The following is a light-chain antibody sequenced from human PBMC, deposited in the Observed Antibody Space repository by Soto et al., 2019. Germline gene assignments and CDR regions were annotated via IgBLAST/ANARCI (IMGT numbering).Light chain of an antibody. CDR2: WAS. J-gene: IGKJ2*01. CDR1: QSVLYSSNSKNY. V-gene: IGKV4-1*01. Sequence: DIVMTQSPDSLAVSLGERATINCKSSQSVLYSSNSKNYLAWYQQKPGQPPRLLIYWASTRESGVPDRSSGSGSGTDFTLTISSLQAEDVAVYYCQHYFTAPYTFGQGTKLEIK. CDR3: QHYFTAPYT.